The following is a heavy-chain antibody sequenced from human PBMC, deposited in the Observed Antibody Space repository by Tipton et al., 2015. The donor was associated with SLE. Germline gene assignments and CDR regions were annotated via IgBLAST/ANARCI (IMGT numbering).Heavy chain of an antibody. CDR3: ARGQLFRVVRGLIDY. CDR2: IYTSGST. Sequence: TLSLTCTVSGGSISRYYWSWIRQPPGEGLEWIGYIYTSGSTNYNPSLKSRATISVDTSKNQFSLKLSSVTAADTAVYYCARGQLFRVVRGLIDYWGQGTLVTVSS. D-gene: IGHD5-24*01. V-gene: IGHV4-4*08. CDR1: GGSISRYY. J-gene: IGHJ4*02.